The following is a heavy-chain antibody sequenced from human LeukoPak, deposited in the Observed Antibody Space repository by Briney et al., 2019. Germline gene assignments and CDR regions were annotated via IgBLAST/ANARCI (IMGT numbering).Heavy chain of an antibody. CDR1: GGSFSGYY. D-gene: IGHD1-1*01. CDR2: INHSGST. J-gene: IGHJ4*02. Sequence: SETLSLTCAVYGGSFSGYYWSWIRQPPGKGLEWIGEINHSGSTNYNPSLKSRVTISVDTSKNQFSLKLSSVTAADTAVYYCARVGTKAEGPYFDYWGQGTLVTVSS. CDR3: ARVGTKAEGPYFDY. V-gene: IGHV4-34*01.